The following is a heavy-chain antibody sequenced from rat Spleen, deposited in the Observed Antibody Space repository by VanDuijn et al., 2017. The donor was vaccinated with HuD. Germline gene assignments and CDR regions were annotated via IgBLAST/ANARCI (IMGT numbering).Heavy chain of an antibody. Sequence: EVQLVESGGGLVQPGRSLKLSCAASGFTFSNYDMAWVRQAPTKGLEWVATISISGGSSYYRDSVKGRFTVSRDNAKSTLYLQMNSLRSEDTATYYCARPLTTVAPYFDYWGQGVMVTVSS. V-gene: IGHV5S23*01. CDR2: ISISGGSS. D-gene: IGHD1-8*01. CDR1: GFTFSNYD. CDR3: ARPLTTVAPYFDY. J-gene: IGHJ2*01.